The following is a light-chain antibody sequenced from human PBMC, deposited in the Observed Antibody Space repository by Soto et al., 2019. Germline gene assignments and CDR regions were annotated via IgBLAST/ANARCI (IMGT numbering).Light chain of an antibody. Sequence: EIVLTQSPATLSLSPGERATLSCRASQGVSRYLAWYQQKPGQSPRLLIYGASSRATGIPDRFSGSGSGTDFTLTISRLEPEDFAVYYCQQYGSSPTFGQGTKVDIK. V-gene: IGKV3-20*01. J-gene: IGKJ1*01. CDR1: QGVSRY. CDR2: GAS. CDR3: QQYGSSPT.